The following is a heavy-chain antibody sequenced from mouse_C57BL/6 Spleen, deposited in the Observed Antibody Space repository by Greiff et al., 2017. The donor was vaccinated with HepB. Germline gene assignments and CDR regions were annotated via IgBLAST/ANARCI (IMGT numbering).Heavy chain of an antibody. V-gene: IGHV1-26*01. D-gene: IGHD1-1*01. CDR2: INPNNGGT. CDR3: ARKESSQYYYAMDY. CDR1: GYTFTDYY. Sequence: EVQLQQSGPELVKPGASVKISCKASGYTFTDYYMNWVKQSHGKSLEWIGDINPNNGGTSYNQKFKGKATLTVDKSSSTAYMELRSLTSEDSAVYYCARKESSQYYYAMDYWGQGTSVTVSS. J-gene: IGHJ4*01.